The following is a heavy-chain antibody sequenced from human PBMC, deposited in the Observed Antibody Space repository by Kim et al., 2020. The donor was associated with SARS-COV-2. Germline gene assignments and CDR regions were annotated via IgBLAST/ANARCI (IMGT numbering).Heavy chain of an antibody. CDR3: ATGYSENSRPHDY. CDR2: IHSDGSAQ. Sequence: GGSLRLSCAASGFTFTNYYMSWVRQAPGKGLEWVANIHSDGSAQYYVDSVKGRFTISRDNTRNSLSLQLNSLRAEDTAIYYCATGYSENSRPHDYWGQGTLVVVS. D-gene: IGHD5-12*01. CDR1: GFTFTNYY. J-gene: IGHJ4*02. V-gene: IGHV3-7*01.